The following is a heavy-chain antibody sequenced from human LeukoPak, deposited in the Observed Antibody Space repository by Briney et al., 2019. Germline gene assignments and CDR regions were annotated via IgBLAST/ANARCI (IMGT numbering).Heavy chain of an antibody. J-gene: IGHJ6*02. CDR1: GFTFSLSP. CDR3: AKGVTPYNFYGMDV. CDR2: ISSSGGTT. Sequence: GGSLRLSCAAPGFTFSLSPMSWVRQAPGKGLEWVSDISSSGGTTYYADSAKGRFTISRDNSKNTMYLVMNSLRAEDTALYYCAKGVTPYNFYGMDVWGQGTTVTVSS. D-gene: IGHD2-15*01. V-gene: IGHV3-23*01.